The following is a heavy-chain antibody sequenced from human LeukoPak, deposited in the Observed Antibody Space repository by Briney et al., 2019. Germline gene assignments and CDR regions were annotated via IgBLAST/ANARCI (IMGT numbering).Heavy chain of an antibody. CDR1: GFTFSTYE. CDR2: ISTSGTTI. V-gene: IGHV3-48*03. J-gene: IGHJ4*02. Sequence: GGSLRLSCAASGFTFSTYEMNWVRQAPGKGLEWVSYISTSGTTIYYADSVKGRFTISRDNANNSLYLQMNSLRAEDTAVYYCARAGYYFDYWGQGTLVTVSS. CDR3: ARAGYYFDY.